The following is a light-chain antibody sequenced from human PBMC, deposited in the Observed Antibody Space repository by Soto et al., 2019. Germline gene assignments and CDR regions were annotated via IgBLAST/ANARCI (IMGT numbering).Light chain of an antibody. V-gene: IGLV2-23*01. Sequence: QSALTQPASVSGSPGQSITISCTGTSSDVGSYNLVSWYQQLPGKAPKLMIYESTKRPSGVSNRFSGSKSGNTASLTISGLQAEDEANYYCCAYAGKTTWVFGGGTKVTVL. CDR2: EST. J-gene: IGLJ3*02. CDR3: CAYAGKTTWV. CDR1: SSDVGSYNL.